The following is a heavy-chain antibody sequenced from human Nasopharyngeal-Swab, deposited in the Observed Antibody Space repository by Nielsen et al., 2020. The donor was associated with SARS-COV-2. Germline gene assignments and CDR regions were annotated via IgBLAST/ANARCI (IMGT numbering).Heavy chain of an antibody. Sequence: SETLSLTCTVSGGSISSYYWSWIRPPPGKGLEWIGYIYYSGSTNYNPSLKSRVTISVDTSKNQFSLKLSSVTAADTAVYYCARAGYCSGGSCYSNDAFDIWGQGTMVTVSS. J-gene: IGHJ3*02. CDR3: ARAGYCSGGSCYSNDAFDI. D-gene: IGHD2-15*01. CDR1: GGSISSYY. CDR2: IYYSGST. V-gene: IGHV4-59*08.